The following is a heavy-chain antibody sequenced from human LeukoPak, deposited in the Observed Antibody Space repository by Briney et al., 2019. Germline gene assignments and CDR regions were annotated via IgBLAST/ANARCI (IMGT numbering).Heavy chain of an antibody. D-gene: IGHD4-17*01. CDR2: IGTAGDT. CDR3: APLPRDDYDPDY. Sequence: PGGSLRLSCAASGFTFSSYDMHWVRQATGKGLEWVSAIGTAGDTYYPGSVKGRFTISRDNAKNSLYLQMNSLRAEDTAVYYCAPLPRDDYDPDYWGQGTLVTVSS. J-gene: IGHJ4*02. V-gene: IGHV3-13*01. CDR1: GFTFSSYD.